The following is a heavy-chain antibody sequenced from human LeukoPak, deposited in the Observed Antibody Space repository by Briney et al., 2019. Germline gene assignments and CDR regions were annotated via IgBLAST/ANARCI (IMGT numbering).Heavy chain of an antibody. V-gene: IGHV4-59*01. D-gene: IGHD3-22*01. J-gene: IGHJ2*01. CDR3: ARDTRYYDSSGYYGFYWYFDL. CDR1: GGSLSSYY. Sequence: SETLSLTCTVSGGSLSSYYWSWIRQPPGKGLEWIGYIYYSGSTNYNPSLKSRVTISVDTSKNQFSLKLGSVTAADTAVYYCARDTRYYDSSGYYGFYWYFDLWGRGTLVTVSS. CDR2: IYYSGST.